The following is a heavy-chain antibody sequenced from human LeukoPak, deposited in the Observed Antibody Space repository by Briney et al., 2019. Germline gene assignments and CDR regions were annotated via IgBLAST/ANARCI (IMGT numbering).Heavy chain of an antibody. J-gene: IGHJ4*02. Sequence: GGSLRLSCTASGFTFGDYPMSWVRQAPGKGLEWVGFIRKKANGGTTEYAASVKGRFTISRDDSKSIAYLQMNSLKTEDTAVYYCTRRDGYNYPFDYWGQGTLVTVSS. V-gene: IGHV3-49*04. CDR3: TRRDGYNYPFDY. CDR2: IRKKANGGTT. D-gene: IGHD5-24*01. CDR1: GFTFGDYP.